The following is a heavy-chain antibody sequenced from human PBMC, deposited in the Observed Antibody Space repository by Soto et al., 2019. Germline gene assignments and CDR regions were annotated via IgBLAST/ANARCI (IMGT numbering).Heavy chain of an antibody. CDR1: GYTFTSYY. V-gene: IGHV1-46*01. CDR3: ARVNVRYFDWLAPPFDY. D-gene: IGHD3-9*01. CDR2: INPSGGST. Sequence: GASVKVSCKASGYTFTSYYMQWVRQANGQGLEWMGIINPSGGSTSYAQKFQGRVTMTRDTSKNQFSLKLSSVTAADTAVYYCARVNVRYFDWLAPPFDYWGQGTLVTVSS. J-gene: IGHJ4*02.